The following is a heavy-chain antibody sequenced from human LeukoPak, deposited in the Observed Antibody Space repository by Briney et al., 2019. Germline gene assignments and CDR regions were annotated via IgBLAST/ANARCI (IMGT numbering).Heavy chain of an antibody. J-gene: IGHJ4*02. CDR1: GFTFNSYA. CDR3: VKAMVGATFDL. Sequence: PGGSLTLSCSAAGFTFNSYAMHWVRQPPGKGLEYVSAINSNGDSTYYADSVKGRFTISRDNFRNTLYLQMNSLRTEDTAFYYCVKAMVGATFDLWGQGTLVTVFS. CDR2: INSNGDST. V-gene: IGHV3-64D*06. D-gene: IGHD1-26*01.